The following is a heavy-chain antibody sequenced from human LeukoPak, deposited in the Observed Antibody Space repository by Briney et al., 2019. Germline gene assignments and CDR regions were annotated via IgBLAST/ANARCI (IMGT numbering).Heavy chain of an antibody. CDR1: GYTFTSYD. D-gene: IGHD3-22*01. J-gene: IGHJ4*02. V-gene: IGHV1-69*04. CDR2: IIPILGIA. Sequence: ASVKVSCKASGYTFTSYDINWVRQATGQGLEWMGRIIPILGIANYAQKFQGRVTITADKSTSTAYMELSSLRSEDTAVYYCARDSSAYDSSGYPEYYFDYWGQGTLVTVSS. CDR3: ARDSSAYDSSGYPEYYFDY.